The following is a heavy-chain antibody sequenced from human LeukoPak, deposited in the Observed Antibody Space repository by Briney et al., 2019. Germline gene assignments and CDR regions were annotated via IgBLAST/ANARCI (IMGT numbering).Heavy chain of an antibody. Sequence: PSQTLSLTCTVSGGSISSGGYYWSWIRQHPGKGLEWIGYIYYGGSTYYNPSLKSRVTISVDTSKNQFSLKLSSVTAADTAVYYCARAGYCSSTSCRRKTPFDYWGQGTLVTVSS. CDR1: GGSISSGGYY. CDR2: IYYGGST. V-gene: IGHV4-31*03. D-gene: IGHD2-2*01. CDR3: ARAGYCSSTSCRRKTPFDY. J-gene: IGHJ4*02.